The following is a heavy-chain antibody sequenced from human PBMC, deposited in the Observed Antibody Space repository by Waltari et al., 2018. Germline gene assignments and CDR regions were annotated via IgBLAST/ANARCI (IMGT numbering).Heavy chain of an antibody. V-gene: IGHV3-49*03. CDR1: GFTFGANA. Sequence: EVQLVESGGGLVQPGRSLRLSCTTSGFTFGANALSWFRQAPGKGLEWVGFIRSKIYGGTADYAASVKGRFTVSRDDSKSIAYLQMDSLKTEDTAVYYCSRVSASGDGMDVWGQGTTVTVSS. CDR3: SRVSASGDGMDV. CDR2: IRSKIYGGTA. J-gene: IGHJ6*02. D-gene: IGHD3-16*01.